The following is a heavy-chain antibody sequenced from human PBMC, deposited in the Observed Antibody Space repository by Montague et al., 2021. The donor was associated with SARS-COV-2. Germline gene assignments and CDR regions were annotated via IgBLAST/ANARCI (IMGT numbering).Heavy chain of an antibody. CDR3: ARESGYSSGWRYYYGMDV. V-gene: IGHV4-59*12. CDR2: IYYSGST. Sequence: SETLSLTCTVSGDSINNYYWSWIRQPPGKGLEWIGYIYYSGSTNYNPSLKSRVTISVDTSKNQFSLNVTSVTAADTAIYYCARESGYSSGWRYYYGMDVWGQGTTVTVS. CDR1: GDSINNYY. J-gene: IGHJ6*02. D-gene: IGHD6-19*01.